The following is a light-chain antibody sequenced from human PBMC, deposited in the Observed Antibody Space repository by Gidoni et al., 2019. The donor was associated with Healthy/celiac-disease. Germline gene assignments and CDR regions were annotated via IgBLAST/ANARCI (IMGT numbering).Light chain of an antibody. Sequence: IVMTQSPATLSVSPGERATLSCRASQSVSSNLAWYQQKPGQAPRLIIYGASTRATGIPARLSGSGSGTECTLTISSLQSEDFGVYYCQQYNNWNTFGQGTKLEIK. J-gene: IGKJ2*01. CDR2: GAS. CDR1: QSVSSN. CDR3: QQYNNWNT. V-gene: IGKV3-15*01.